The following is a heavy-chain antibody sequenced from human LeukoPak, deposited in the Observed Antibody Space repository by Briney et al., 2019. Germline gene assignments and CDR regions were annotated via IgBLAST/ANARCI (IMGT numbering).Heavy chain of an antibody. Sequence: SETLSLTCAVYGGSFSGYYWSWIRQPPGKGLEWIGEINHNGSTNYNPSLKSRVTISVDTSKNQFSLKLSSVTAADTAVYYCARGAVSRWNYGMDVWGQGTTVTVSS. CDR2: INHNGST. CDR1: GGSFSGYY. J-gene: IGHJ6*02. V-gene: IGHV4-34*01. D-gene: IGHD4-23*01. CDR3: ARGAVSRWNYGMDV.